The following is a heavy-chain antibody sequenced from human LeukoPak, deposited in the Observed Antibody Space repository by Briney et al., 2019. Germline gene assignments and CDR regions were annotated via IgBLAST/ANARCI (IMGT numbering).Heavy chain of an antibody. CDR2: IYTSGST. Sequence: SETLSLTCTVSGGSISSGNYYWSWIRQPAGKGLEWIGRIYTSGSTNYNPSLKSRVTMSVDTSKNQFSLKLSSVTAADTAVYYCARQGNYYGSGRRLYYFDYWGQGTLVTVSS. J-gene: IGHJ4*02. CDR1: GGSISSGNYY. V-gene: IGHV4-61*02. D-gene: IGHD3-10*01. CDR3: ARQGNYYGSGRRLYYFDY.